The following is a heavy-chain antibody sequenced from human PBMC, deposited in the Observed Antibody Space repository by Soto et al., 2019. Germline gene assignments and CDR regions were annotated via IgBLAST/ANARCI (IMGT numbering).Heavy chain of an antibody. D-gene: IGHD1-26*01. Sequence: PGGSLRLSCTFTFSLYSMNWVRLAPGKGLEWVASISSGSAYIKYAESVKGRFTISRDNAKNSLHLQMNSLRAEDTAIYHCARDQGGSYDSWFDPWGQGTLVTVSS. CDR2: ISSGSAYI. V-gene: IGHV3-21*06. CDR1: TFSLYS. J-gene: IGHJ5*02. CDR3: ARDQGGSYDSWFDP.